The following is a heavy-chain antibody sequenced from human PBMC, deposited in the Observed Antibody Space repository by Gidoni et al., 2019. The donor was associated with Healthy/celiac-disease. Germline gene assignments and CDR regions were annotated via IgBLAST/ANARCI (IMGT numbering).Heavy chain of an antibody. D-gene: IGHD3-3*01. CDR3: ASSSLPSITICGVVLDACDI. CDR2: ISRSSSYI. Sequence: EVPLLASGGGLVTPGWSLSLSCSASVFPFRRYSLTLVRQAPGKGLEWVSSISRSSSYIDDADSGKGRFTIDRDNAKNSLYRQMNRLRAEDTAVYDGASSSLPSITICGVVLDACDIWGQGTMVTVSS. CDR1: VFPFRRYS. J-gene: IGHJ3*02. V-gene: IGHV3-21*01.